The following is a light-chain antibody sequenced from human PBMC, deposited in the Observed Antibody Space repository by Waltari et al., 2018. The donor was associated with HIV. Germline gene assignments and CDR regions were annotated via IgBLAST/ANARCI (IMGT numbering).Light chain of an antibody. Sequence: DIQMTQSPSSLPASVGDRVTITCRASQTISRALNWYQQKPGQAPTLLIAAASTLQSVVPSRFSGSVAGAEFTLSISNVQPEDFATYYCLQTYSFPLTFGPGTTLEVK. V-gene: IGKV1-39*01. CDR3: LQTYSFPLT. CDR1: QTISRA. J-gene: IGKJ3*01. CDR2: AAS.